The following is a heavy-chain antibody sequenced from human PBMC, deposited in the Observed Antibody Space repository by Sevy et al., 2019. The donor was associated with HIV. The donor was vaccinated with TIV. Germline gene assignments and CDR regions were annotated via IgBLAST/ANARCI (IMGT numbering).Heavy chain of an antibody. CDR3: AREMEGAFDI. CDR2: FISKTHGGTI. CDR1: GFIFSDAW. D-gene: IGHD3-3*01. J-gene: IGHJ3*02. V-gene: IGHV3-15*01. Sequence: GGSLRLSCVASGFIFSDAWMIWVRQAPGKGLEWVGRFISKTHGGTIDYAAPVKGRFTIPRDDSKNTLYLQMNSLKTEDTAVYYCAREMEGAFDIWGQGTMVTVSS.